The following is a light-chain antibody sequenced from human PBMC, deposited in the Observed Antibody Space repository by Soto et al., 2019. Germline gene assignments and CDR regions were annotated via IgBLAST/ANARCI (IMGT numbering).Light chain of an antibody. Sequence: DIVMTQSPDSLAVSLGERATINCKSSQTVLSDSNNKNYLAWYQQKPGQPPKLLIYWASTRQSGVPDRFSGSGSATDFTLTIRSLQAEDVAVYYCQQYYGTPLTFGGGTKVEIK. CDR3: QQYYGTPLT. CDR2: WAS. J-gene: IGKJ4*01. CDR1: QTVLSDSNNKNY. V-gene: IGKV4-1*01.